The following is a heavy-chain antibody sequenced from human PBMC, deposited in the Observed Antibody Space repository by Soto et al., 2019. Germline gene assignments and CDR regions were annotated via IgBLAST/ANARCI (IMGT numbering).Heavy chain of an antibody. Sequence: SETLSLTCAVSSGSISSSNWWSWVRQPPGKGLEWIGEIYHSGSTNYNPSLKSRVTISVDKSKNQFSLKLSSVTAADTAVYYCASRAVAGTSSRDYWGQGTLVTVS. D-gene: IGHD6-19*01. CDR1: SGSISSSNW. J-gene: IGHJ4*02. V-gene: IGHV4-4*02. CDR2: IYHSGST. CDR3: ASRAVAGTSSRDY.